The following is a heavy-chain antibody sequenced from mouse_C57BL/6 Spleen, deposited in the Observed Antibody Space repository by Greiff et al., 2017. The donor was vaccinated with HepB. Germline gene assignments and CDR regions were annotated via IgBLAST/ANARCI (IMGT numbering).Heavy chain of an antibody. D-gene: IGHD3-2*02. V-gene: IGHV1-69*01. J-gene: IGHJ4*01. CDR1: GYTFTSYW. CDR2: IDPSDSYT. Sequence: VQLQQPGAELVMPGASVKLSCKASGYTFTSYWMHWVKQRPGQGLEWIGEIDPSDSYTNYNQKFKGKSTLTVDKSSSTAYMQLSSLTSEDSAVYYCASTTAQAPYYAMDYWVQGTSVTVSS. CDR3: ASTTAQAPYYAMDY.